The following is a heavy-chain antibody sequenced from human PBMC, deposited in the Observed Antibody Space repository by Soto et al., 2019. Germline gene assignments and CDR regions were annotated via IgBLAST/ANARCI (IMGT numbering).Heavy chain of an antibody. CDR2: IYHSGST. D-gene: IGHD3-16*01. V-gene: IGHV4-4*02. CDR3: ARDVGGGADRMYYYYYYMDV. Sequence: QVQLQESGPGLVKPSGTLSLTCAVSSGSISSSNWWSWVRQPPGKGLEWIGEIYHSGSTNYNPSLKSRVTISVDKSKSQFSLKLSSVTAADAAVYYCARDVGGGADRMYYYYYYMDVWGKGTTVTVSS. CDR1: SGSISSSNW. J-gene: IGHJ6*03.